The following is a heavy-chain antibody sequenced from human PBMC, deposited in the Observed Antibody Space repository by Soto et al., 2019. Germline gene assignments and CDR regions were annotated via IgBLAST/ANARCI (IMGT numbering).Heavy chain of an antibody. Sequence: ASVKVSFKASGYTFSSYGINWVRQAPGQGLEWLGWVSPYDGYTNYAQILQGRVSMTTDTSTKTAYMEVRSLRSDDTAVYYCARGGYYDSSGSRNYFYYGMNVWG. V-gene: IGHV1-18*01. CDR2: VSPYDGYT. D-gene: IGHD3-22*01. CDR3: ARGGYYDSSGSRNYFYYGMNV. CDR1: GYTFSSYG. J-gene: IGHJ6*02.